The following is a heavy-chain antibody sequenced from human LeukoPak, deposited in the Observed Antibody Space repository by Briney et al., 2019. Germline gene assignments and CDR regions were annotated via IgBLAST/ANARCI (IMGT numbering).Heavy chain of an antibody. J-gene: IGHJ5*02. CDR2: IYYSGNT. Sequence: TSETLSLTCTVSGDSISGYYWSWIRQPPGKGLEWIGYIYYSGNTNYNPSLRSRVTISVDTSKNQFSLRLSSVTAADTAVYYRARNGRYCSGGTCRHYNWFDPWGQGTLVTVSS. CDR1: GDSISGYY. V-gene: IGHV4-59*01. CDR3: ARNGRYCSGGTCRHYNWFDP. D-gene: IGHD2-15*01.